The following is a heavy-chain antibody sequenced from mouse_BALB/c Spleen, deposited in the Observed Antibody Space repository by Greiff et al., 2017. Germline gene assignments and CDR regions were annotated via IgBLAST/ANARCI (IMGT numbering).Heavy chain of an antibody. CDR1: GYAFSSYW. J-gene: IGHJ1*01. Sequence: QVQLQQSGAELVRPGSSVKISCKASGYAFSSYWMNWVKQRPGQGLEWIGQIYPGDGDTNYNGKFKGKATLTADKSSSPAYMQLSSLTSEDSAVYFGASSGYYWYFDVWGAGTTVTVSS. D-gene: IGHD3-2*02. CDR3: ASSGYYWYFDV. V-gene: IGHV1-80*01. CDR2: IYPGDGDT.